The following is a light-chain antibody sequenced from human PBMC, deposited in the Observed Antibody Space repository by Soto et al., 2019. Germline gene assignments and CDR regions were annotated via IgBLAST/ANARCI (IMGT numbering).Light chain of an antibody. CDR1: SSDVGSYNL. CDR3: CSYAGNTTWV. V-gene: IGLV2-23*01. J-gene: IGLJ3*02. CDR2: EGS. Sequence: QSVLTQPASVSGSPGQSITISCTGTSSDVGSYNLVSWYQQHPGKAPKLMIYEGSKRPSGVSNRFSGSKSGNTASLTISGLQAEDEADYSCCSYAGNTTWVFGRGTKVTVL.